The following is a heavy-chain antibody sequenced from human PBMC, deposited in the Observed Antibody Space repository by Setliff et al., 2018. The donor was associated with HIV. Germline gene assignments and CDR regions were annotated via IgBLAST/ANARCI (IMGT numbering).Heavy chain of an antibody. J-gene: IGHJ4*02. CDR3: ATSPAGEILGSRPFYFDY. CDR1: GVSVSSGGYY. CDR2: VYYTGTT. Sequence: KPSETLSLTCTVSGVSVSSGGYYWSWIRQHPGKGLEWIGYVYYTGTTYFNPSLKGRITISVDTSENQFSLRLGFVTAADTAVYYCATSPAGEILGSRPFYFDYWGQGTLVTVSS. V-gene: IGHV4-31*03. D-gene: IGHD3-10*01.